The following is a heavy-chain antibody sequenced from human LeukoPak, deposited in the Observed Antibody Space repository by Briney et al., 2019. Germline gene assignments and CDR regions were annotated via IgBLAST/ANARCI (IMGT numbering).Heavy chain of an antibody. CDR2: IKQDGSEK. CDR3: ARGGGIYGDYWYY. V-gene: IGHV3-7*01. Sequence: PGGSLRLSCAASGFTFSSYAMSWVRQAPGKGLGWVANIKQDGSEKYYVDSVKGRFTISRDNAKNSLYLQMNSLRAEDTAVYYCARGGGIYGDYWYYWGQGTLVTVSS. J-gene: IGHJ4*02. D-gene: IGHD4-17*01. CDR1: GFTFSSYA.